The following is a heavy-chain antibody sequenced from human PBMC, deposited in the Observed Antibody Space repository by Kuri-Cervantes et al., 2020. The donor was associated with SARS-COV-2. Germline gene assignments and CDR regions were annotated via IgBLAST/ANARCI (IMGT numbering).Heavy chain of an antibody. CDR1: GLTFSSYA. J-gene: IGHJ3*02. Sequence: GESLKISCAASGLTFSSYAMHWVRQAPGKGLEWVSLISYDGSNKYYADSVKGRFTISRDNSKNTLYLQMNSLRAEDTAVYYCARELIDAFDIWGQGTMVTVSS. CDR2: ISYDGSNK. V-gene: IGHV3-30-3*01. CDR3: ARELIDAFDI.